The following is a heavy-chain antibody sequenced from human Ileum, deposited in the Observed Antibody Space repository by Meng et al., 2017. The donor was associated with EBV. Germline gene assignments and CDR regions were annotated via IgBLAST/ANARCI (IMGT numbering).Heavy chain of an antibody. V-gene: IGHV1-46*04. D-gene: IGHD6-19*01. CDR2: INPSTGTT. J-gene: IGHJ4*02. Sequence: QVQLVQSGAEVKKPXASVKVSXXASXYTFTSYYIHWVRQAPGQGLEWMGIINPSTGTTTYAQNLQGRVTMTRDTSTSTVYMELSSLRSEDTAVYYCARDCLAGYTSGWQFDYWGQGTLVTVSS. CDR1: XYTFTSYY. CDR3: ARDCLAGYTSGWQFDY.